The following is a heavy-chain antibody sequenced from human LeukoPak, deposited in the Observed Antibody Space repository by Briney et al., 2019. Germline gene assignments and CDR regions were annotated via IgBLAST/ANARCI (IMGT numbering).Heavy chain of an antibody. CDR2: IIPIFGTA. CDR3: ARDRGGSYYFDY. J-gene: IGHJ4*02. CDR1: GGTFSSYA. D-gene: IGHD3-10*01. V-gene: IGHV1-69*13. Sequence: ASVKVSFKASGGTFSSYAISWVRQAPGQGLEWMGGIIPIFGTANYAQKFQGRVTITADESTSTAYMELSSLRSEDTAVYYCARDRGGSYYFDYWGQGTLVTVSS.